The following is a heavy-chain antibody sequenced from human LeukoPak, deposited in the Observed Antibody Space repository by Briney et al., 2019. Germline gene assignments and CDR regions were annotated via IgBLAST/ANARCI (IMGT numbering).Heavy chain of an antibody. CDR2: INHRGST. Sequence: PSETLSLTCGVCSESFSGYFWTYIRQPPGGGLEWIGDINHRGSTNYNPSLKSRVTISVDTSKNQFSLRLTSVTAADTAVYYCARGSIYYGDSSAYFDYWGQGSLVTVSS. CDR1: SESFSGYF. J-gene: IGHJ4*02. V-gene: IGHV4-34*01. CDR3: ARGSIYYGDSSAYFDY. D-gene: IGHD3-22*01.